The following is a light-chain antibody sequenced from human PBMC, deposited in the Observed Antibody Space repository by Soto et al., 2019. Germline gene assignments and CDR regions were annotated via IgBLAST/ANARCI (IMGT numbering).Light chain of an antibody. CDR3: SSYTSSSPCV. V-gene: IGLV2-14*01. J-gene: IGLJ1*01. CDR1: SSDVGGYRY. Sequence: QSARTQPASVSGSPGQSITISCTGTSSDVGGYRYVSWYQHHPGKAPKLVIYEVSNRPSGVSNRFSGFKSGNTASLTISGLQAEDEADYYCSSYTSSSPCVFGTGTKVTVL. CDR2: EVS.